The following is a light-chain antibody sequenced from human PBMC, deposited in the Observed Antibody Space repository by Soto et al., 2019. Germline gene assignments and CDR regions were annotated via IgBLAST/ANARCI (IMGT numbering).Light chain of an antibody. V-gene: IGLV2-14*01. CDR1: SSDVGGYNY. Sequence: LTXPASVSGSPGQSISISCSGTSSDVGGYNYVSWYQQHPGKAPKLMIYEVSNRPSGVSNRFSGSKSGNTASLTISGLQAEDEADYYCSSYTSSSTLVFGTGTKVTVL. CDR3: SSYTSSSTLV. J-gene: IGLJ1*01. CDR2: EVS.